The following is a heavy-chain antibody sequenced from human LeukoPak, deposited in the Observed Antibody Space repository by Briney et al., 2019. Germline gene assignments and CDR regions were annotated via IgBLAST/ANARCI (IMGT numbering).Heavy chain of an antibody. CDR1: GITLSNYG. CDR3: AKRGVVIRVILVGFHKEAYYFDS. D-gene: IGHD3-22*01. J-gene: IGHJ4*02. CDR2: ISGSVGST. Sequence: GGSLRLSCAVSGITLSNYGMSWVRQAPGKGLEWVAGISGSVGSTNYADSVKGRFTISRDNPKNTLYLQMNILRAEDTAVYFCAKRGVVIRVILVGFHKEAYYFDSWGQGALVTVSS. V-gene: IGHV3-23*01.